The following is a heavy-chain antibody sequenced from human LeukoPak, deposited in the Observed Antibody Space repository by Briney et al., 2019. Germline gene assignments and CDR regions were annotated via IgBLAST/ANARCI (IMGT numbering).Heavy chain of an antibody. D-gene: IGHD4/OR15-4a*01. Sequence: GGSLRLSCAASGFTFSSHAMHWVRQAPGKGLEWVAVISYDGSHKYSADSVKGRFTISRDNSKNTLYLQMNSLRTEDTAVYFCSASRPHYGDYYGLDVWGHGTTVTVSS. CDR2: ISYDGSHK. V-gene: IGHV3-30*03. J-gene: IGHJ6*02. CDR3: SASRPHYGDYYGLDV. CDR1: GFTFSSHA.